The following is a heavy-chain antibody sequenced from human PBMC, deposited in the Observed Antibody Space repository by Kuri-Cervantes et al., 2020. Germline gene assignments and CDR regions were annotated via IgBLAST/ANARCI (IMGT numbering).Heavy chain of an antibody. Sequence: GSLRLSCAASGFTFDDYGMSWVRQPPGKGLEWIGEIYHSGSTNYNPSLKSRVTISVDKSKNQFSLKLSSVTAADTAVYYCARAGHYYDSSGEYYFDYWGQGTLVTVSS. J-gene: IGHJ4*02. CDR3: ARAGHYYDSSGEYYFDY. CDR1: GFTFDDYG. D-gene: IGHD3-22*01. CDR2: IYHSGST. V-gene: IGHV4-4*02.